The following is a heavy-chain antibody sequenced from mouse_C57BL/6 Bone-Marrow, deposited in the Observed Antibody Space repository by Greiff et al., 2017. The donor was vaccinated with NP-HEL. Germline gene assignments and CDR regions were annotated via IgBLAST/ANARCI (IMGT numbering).Heavy chain of an antibody. J-gene: IGHJ2*01. CDR2: IYYSGTI. V-gene: IGHV3-5*01. Sequence: EVMLVESGPGLVKPSQTVFLTCTVTGISITTGNYRWSWIRQFPGNKLEWIGYIYYSGTITYNPSLTSRTTITRDTPKNQFFLEMNSLTAEDTATYYCAREGYYGSSLYYFDYWGQGTTLTVSS. CDR3: AREGYYGSSLYYFDY. CDR1: GISITTGNYR. D-gene: IGHD1-1*01.